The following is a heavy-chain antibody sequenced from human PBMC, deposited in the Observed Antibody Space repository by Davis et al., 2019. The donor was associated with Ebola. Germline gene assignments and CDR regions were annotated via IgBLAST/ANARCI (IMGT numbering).Heavy chain of an antibody. CDR1: GFSLRTAGIC. Sequence: SGPTLVNPTQTLTLTCTVSGFSLRTAGICVIWVRQPPGKALEWLARIDWDDDTYYSTSLKTRLTISKDTSKNQVVLTMTNVDPADTATYYCARLTGAYRDNAIEMWGQGTMVTVSS. V-gene: IGHV2-70*11. CDR3: ARLTGAYRDNAIEM. D-gene: IGHD3-16*01. J-gene: IGHJ3*02. CDR2: IDWDDDT.